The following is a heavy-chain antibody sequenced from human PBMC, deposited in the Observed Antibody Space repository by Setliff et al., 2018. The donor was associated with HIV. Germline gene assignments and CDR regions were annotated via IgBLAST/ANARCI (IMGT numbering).Heavy chain of an antibody. Sequence: LRLSCAASGFTFGDYALSWVRQAPGKGLEWVGFIRSKAYGGTTEYAASLKGRFTISRDDSKSIAYLQMNSLKTEDTAVYYCTRDAEPYGDYGNLKYFDLWGRGTLVTVSS. J-gene: IGHJ2*01. CDR3: TRDAEPYGDYGNLKYFDL. D-gene: IGHD4-17*01. CDR2: IRSKAYGGTT. CDR1: GFTFGDYA. V-gene: IGHV3-49*04.